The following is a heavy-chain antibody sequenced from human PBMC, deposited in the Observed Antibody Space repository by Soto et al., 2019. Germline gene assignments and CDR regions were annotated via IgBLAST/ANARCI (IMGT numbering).Heavy chain of an antibody. CDR3: ARGGYCSGGSCSGPFDY. CDR2: IIPIFSTA. Sequence: QVQLVQSGAEVKKPGSSVKVSCKASGGTFSSYAISWVRQAPGQGLEWMGGIIPIFSTANYAQKFQGRVTITADKSTSTAYMELSSLRSEDTAVYYCARGGYCSGGSCSGPFDYWGQGTLVTVSS. J-gene: IGHJ4*02. D-gene: IGHD2-15*01. CDR1: GGTFSSYA. V-gene: IGHV1-69*06.